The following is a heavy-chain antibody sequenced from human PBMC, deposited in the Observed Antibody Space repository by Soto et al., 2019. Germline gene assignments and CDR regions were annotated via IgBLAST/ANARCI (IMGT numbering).Heavy chain of an antibody. V-gene: IGHV1-18*01. Sequence: QVQLVQSGAEVKKPGASVKVSCKASGYTFTSYGISWVRQAPGQGLEWMGWISAYNGNTNYAQKLQGRVTMTTDTAPSKAYLEQRSLRSDDKAVYYCGIGHSLSSGLAYWGEGSLVAVSS. CDR3: GIGHSLSSGLAY. J-gene: IGHJ4*02. CDR1: GYTFTSYG. D-gene: IGHD3-22*01. CDR2: ISAYNGNT.